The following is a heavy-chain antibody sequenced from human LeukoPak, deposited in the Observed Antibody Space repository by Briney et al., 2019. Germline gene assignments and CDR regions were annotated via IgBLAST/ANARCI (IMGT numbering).Heavy chain of an antibody. V-gene: IGHV4-39*07. CDR2: IYYSGST. J-gene: IGHJ4*02. D-gene: IGHD1-26*01. Sequence: SETLSLTCTVSGGSISSSSYYWGWIRQPPGKGPEWIGSIYYSGSTYYNPSLKSRVTISVDTSKNQFSLKLSSVTAADTAVYYCARDPSGSYRGPNDYWGQGTLVTVSS. CDR3: ARDPSGSYRGPNDY. CDR1: GGSISSSSYY.